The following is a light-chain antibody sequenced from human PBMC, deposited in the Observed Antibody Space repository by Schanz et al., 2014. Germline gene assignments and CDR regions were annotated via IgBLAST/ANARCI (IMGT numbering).Light chain of an antibody. CDR2: ANR. Sequence: QSVLTQPPSVSGAPGQRVTISCTGSSSNIGAGYDVHWYQQLPETAPKLLIYANRHRPSGVPDRFSASKSGTSASLAISGLQSEDEAHYYCAAWDVSLNGLVFGGGTKLTVL. CDR1: SSNIGAGYD. V-gene: IGLV1-40*01. CDR3: AAWDVSLNGLV. J-gene: IGLJ3*02.